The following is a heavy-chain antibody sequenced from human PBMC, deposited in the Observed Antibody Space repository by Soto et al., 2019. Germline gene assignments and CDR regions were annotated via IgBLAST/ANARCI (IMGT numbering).Heavy chain of an antibody. J-gene: IGHJ6*03. D-gene: IGHD2-15*01. CDR3: ARMSMTPLSDYYMDV. Sequence: GSGPTLVNPTQTLTLTCTFSGFSLSTSGMCVTWIRQPPGKALEWLARIDWDDDKYYSTSLKTRLTISKDTSKNPVVLRMTNMDPVDTATYYCARMSMTPLSDYYMDVWGKGTTVTVSS. CDR1: GFSLSTSGMC. V-gene: IGHV2-70*11. CDR2: IDWDDDK.